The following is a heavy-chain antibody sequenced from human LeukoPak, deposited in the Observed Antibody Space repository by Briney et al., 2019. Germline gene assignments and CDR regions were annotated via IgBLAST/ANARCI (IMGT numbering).Heavy chain of an antibody. D-gene: IGHD2-21*02. V-gene: IGHV3-33*01. J-gene: IGHJ4*01. CDR3: ARDSAPYCGGDCYFDY. CDR1: GFTFSRFG. Sequence: GRSLRLSCAASGFTFSRFGMHGVRQAPGKGLEWEAGIWFDGSSTYYADSVKGRFTISRDNSKNMLYLQMNSLRVEDTGVYFCARDSAPYCGGDCYFDYWGHGTLVTVSS. CDR2: IWFDGSST.